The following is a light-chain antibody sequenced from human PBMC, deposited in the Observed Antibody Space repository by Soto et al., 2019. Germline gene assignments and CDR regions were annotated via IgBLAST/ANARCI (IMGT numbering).Light chain of an antibody. V-gene: IGLV2-14*01. Sequence: QSALTQPASVSGSLGQSITISCTGTASDVGGYNYVSWYQQHPGKAPKLMIYAVSNRPSGISSRFSGSKSGNTASLTISGLQSEDEADYFCCSYTSRTTYVFGTGTKVTVL. CDR3: CSYTSRTTYV. CDR1: ASDVGGYNY. CDR2: AVS. J-gene: IGLJ1*01.